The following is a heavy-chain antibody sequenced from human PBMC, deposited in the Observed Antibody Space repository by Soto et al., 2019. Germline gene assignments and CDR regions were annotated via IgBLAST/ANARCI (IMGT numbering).Heavy chain of an antibody. J-gene: IGHJ4*02. CDR2: IYYSGST. V-gene: IGHV4-59*01. CDR1: GGSISSYY. CDR3: ARVRNSYSSSYFDY. D-gene: IGHD6-6*01. Sequence: PSETLSLTCTVSGGSISSYYWSWIRQPPGKGLEWIGYIYYSGSTNYNPSLKSRVTISVDTSKSQFSLKLSSVTAADTAVYYCARVRNSYSSSYFDYWGQGTLVTVSS.